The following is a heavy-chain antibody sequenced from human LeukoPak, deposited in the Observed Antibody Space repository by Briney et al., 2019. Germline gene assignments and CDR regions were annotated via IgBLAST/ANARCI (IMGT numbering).Heavy chain of an antibody. D-gene: IGHD3-3*01. J-gene: IGHJ4*02. CDR3: ARAYYDFWSGLLGPPDY. V-gene: IGHV1-2*06. CDR1: GYTFIGYY. CDR2: INPNSGGT. Sequence: ASVKVSCKASGYTFIGYYMHWVRQAPGQGLEWMGRINPNSGGTDYAQKFQGRVTMTRDSSISIAYLEFSSLRSDDTAVYYCARAYYDFWSGLLGPPDYWGQGTLVTVSS.